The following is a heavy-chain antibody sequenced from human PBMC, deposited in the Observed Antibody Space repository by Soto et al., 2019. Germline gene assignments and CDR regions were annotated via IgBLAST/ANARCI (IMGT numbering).Heavy chain of an antibody. CDR3: AGQQEQWLVKNYYYYGMDV. CDR1: GGSISNYY. J-gene: IGHJ6*02. CDR2: IYYSGST. Sequence: SETLSLTCIVSGGSISNYYWSWIRQPPGKGLEWIGYIYYSGSTNYNPSLTSRVTISVDTSKNQFSLKLSSVTAADTAVYYCAGQQEQWLVKNYYYYGMDVWGQGTTVTVSS. V-gene: IGHV4-59*01. D-gene: IGHD6-19*01.